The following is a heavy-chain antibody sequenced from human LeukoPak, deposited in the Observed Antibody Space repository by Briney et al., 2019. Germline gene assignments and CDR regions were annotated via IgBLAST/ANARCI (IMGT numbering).Heavy chain of an antibody. CDR2: TYYRSKWYT. CDR3: ARVSRWNDWAFEG. J-gene: IGHJ4*02. V-gene: IGHV6-1*01. D-gene: IGHD1-1*01. Sequence: SQTLSLTCAISGDSVSSNSAAWNWIRQSPSRGLEWLGRTYYRSKWYTDYAVSVKSRITINPDTSKNQFSLRLSSVNAADTAVYYCARVSRWNDWAFEGWGQGTLVTVSS. CDR1: GDSVSSNSAA.